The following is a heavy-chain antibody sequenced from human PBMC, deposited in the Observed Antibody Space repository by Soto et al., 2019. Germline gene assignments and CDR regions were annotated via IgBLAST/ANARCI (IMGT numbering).Heavy chain of an antibody. CDR3: ARSRGLYCSSTSCPATDWLDP. Sequence: SVKVSCKASGGTFSSYAISWVRQAPGQGLEWMGGIIPIFGTANYAQKFQGRVTITADKSTSTAYMELSSLRSEDTAVYYCARSRGLYCSSTSCPATDWLDPWGQGTLVTVSS. CDR2: IIPIFGTA. D-gene: IGHD2-2*01. V-gene: IGHV1-69*06. J-gene: IGHJ5*02. CDR1: GGTFSSYA.